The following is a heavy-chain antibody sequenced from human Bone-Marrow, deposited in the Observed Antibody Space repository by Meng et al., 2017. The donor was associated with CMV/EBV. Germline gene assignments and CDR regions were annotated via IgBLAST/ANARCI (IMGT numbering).Heavy chain of an antibody. CDR1: GYTFTGYY. J-gene: IGHJ6*02. CDR2: INPSGGST. Sequence: ASVKVSCKASGYTFTGYYMHWVRQAPGQGLEWMGIINPSGGSTSYAQKFQGRVTMTRDTSTSTVYMELSSLRSEDTAVYYCAGSGAQLRFLEGLSPYYYGMDVWGQGTTVTVSS. D-gene: IGHD3-3*01. CDR3: AGSGAQLRFLEGLSPYYYGMDV. V-gene: IGHV1-46*01.